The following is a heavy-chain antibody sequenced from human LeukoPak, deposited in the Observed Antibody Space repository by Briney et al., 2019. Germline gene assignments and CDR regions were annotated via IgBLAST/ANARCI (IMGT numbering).Heavy chain of an antibody. Sequence: SETLSLTCTVSGGSISSYYWSWIRQPPGKGLEWIGYIYYSGSTNYNPSLKSRLTISPDTSKNQFSLKLTSVTAADTAVYYCARDSHGYCSGGSCYSGGWFDPWGQGTLVTVSS. D-gene: IGHD2-15*01. CDR2: IYYSGST. CDR3: ARDSHGYCSGGSCYSGGWFDP. J-gene: IGHJ5*02. CDR1: GGSISSYY. V-gene: IGHV4-59*12.